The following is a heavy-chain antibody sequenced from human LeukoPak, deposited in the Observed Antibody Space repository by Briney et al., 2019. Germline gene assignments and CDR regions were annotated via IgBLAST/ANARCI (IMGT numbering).Heavy chain of an antibody. J-gene: IGHJ4*02. Sequence: GESLKISCKGSGYSFTSYWIGWVRQMPGKGLEWMGIIYPGDSDTRYSPPFQGQVTISADKSISTAYLQWSSLKASDTAMYYCARRYSSSLRYFDYWGQGTLVTVSS. CDR2: IYPGDSDT. CDR1: GYSFTSYW. V-gene: IGHV5-51*01. CDR3: ARRYSSSLRYFDY. D-gene: IGHD6-6*01.